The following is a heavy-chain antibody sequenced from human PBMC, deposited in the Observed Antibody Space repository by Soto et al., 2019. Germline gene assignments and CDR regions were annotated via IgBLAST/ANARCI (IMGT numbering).Heavy chain of an antibody. CDR2: ISSSSSTI. V-gene: IGHV3-48*01. CDR3: APRDYYDSSGYFP. CDR1: GFTFSSYS. D-gene: IGHD3-22*01. J-gene: IGHJ5*02. Sequence: GGSLRLSCAASGFTFSSYSMNWVRQAPGKGLEWVSYISSSSSTIYYADSVKGRFTISRDNAKNSLYLQMNSLRAEDTAVYYCAPRDYYDSSGYFPWGQGTLVTVSS.